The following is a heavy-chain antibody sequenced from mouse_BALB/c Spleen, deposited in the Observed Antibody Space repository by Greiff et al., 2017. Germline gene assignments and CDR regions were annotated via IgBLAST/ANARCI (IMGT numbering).Heavy chain of an antibody. CDR1: GFTFSSFG. V-gene: IGHV5-17*02. CDR2: ISSGSSTI. D-gene: IGHD1-1*01. Sequence: EVKVEESGGGLVQPGGSRKLSCAASGFTFSSFGMHWVRQAPEKGLEWVAYISSGSSTIYYADTVKGRFTISRDNPKNTLFLQMTSLRSEDTAMYYCARGGYGSSFLYAMDYWGQGTSVTVSS. J-gene: IGHJ4*01. CDR3: ARGGYGSSFLYAMDY.